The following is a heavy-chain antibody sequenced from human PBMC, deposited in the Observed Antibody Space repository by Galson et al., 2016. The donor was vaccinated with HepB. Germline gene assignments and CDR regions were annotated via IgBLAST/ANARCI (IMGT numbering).Heavy chain of an antibody. V-gene: IGHV4-30-4*01. CDR3: ARGPPGGCVRGACYFGAFDL. CDR2: IYESGNT. J-gene: IGHJ3*01. D-gene: IGHD3-9*01. CDR1: GGPITNGDYY. Sequence: PLSLTCSVSGGPITNGDYYWSWIRQPPGKGLEWIEYIYESGNTYYSPSLMSRIAISVDMSKSRFSLKLTSVTAADTAVYYCARGPPGGCVRGACYFGAFDLWGQGTMVTVSS.